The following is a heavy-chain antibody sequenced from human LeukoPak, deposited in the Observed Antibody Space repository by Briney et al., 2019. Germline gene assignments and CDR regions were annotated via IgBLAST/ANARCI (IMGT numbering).Heavy chain of an antibody. CDR2: ISAYNGNT. D-gene: IGHD1-14*01. CDR3: ARGRRPRPDGYYYMDV. CDR1: GYTFTSYG. Sequence: ASVKVSCKASGYTFTSYGISWVRQAPGQGLEWMGWISAYNGNTNYAQKLQGRVTMTTDTSTSTAYMELRSLRSDDTAVYYCARGRRPRPDGYYYMDVWGKGTTVTVSS. J-gene: IGHJ6*03. V-gene: IGHV1-18*01.